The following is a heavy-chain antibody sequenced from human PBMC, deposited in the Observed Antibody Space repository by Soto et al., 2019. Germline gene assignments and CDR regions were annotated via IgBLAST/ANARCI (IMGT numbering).Heavy chain of an antibody. V-gene: IGHV4-39*01. Sequence: TSETLSLTCTVSGGSISSSSYYWGWIRQPPGKGLEWIGSIYYSGSTYYNPSLKSRVTISVDTSKNQFSLKLSSVTAADTAVYYCARYVLRYNWNDGGYESGTFDIWGQGTMVTVSS. D-gene: IGHD1-20*01. CDR3: ARYVLRYNWNDGGYESGTFDI. J-gene: IGHJ3*02. CDR1: GGSISSSSYY. CDR2: IYYSGST.